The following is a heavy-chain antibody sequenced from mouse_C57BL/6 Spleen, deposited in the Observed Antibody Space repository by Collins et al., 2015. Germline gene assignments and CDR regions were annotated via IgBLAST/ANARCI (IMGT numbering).Heavy chain of an antibody. V-gene: IGHV1-64*01. CDR3: ARSPLYYSNYGDYAMDY. D-gene: IGHD2-5*01. Sequence: QVQLQQPGAELVKPGASVKLSCKASGYTFTSYWMHWVKQRPGQGLEWIGMIHPNSGSTNFNEKFKSKATLTVDKSSSTAYMQLSSLTSEDSAVYYCARSPLYYSNYGDYAMDYWGQGTSVTVSS. CDR2: IHPNSGST. CDR1: GYTFTSYW. J-gene: IGHJ4*01.